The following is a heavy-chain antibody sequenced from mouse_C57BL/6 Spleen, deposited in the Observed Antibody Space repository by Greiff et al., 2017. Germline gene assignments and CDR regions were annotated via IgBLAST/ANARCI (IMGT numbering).Heavy chain of an antibody. CDR2: ISYDGSN. Sequence: EVQLQQSGPGLVKPSQSLSLTCSVTGYSITSGYYWNWIRQFPGNKLEWMGYISYDGSNNYNPSLKNRISITRDTSKNQFFLKLNSVTTEDTATYYCARHYYGTDWYFDVWGTGTTVTVSS. J-gene: IGHJ1*03. D-gene: IGHD1-1*01. V-gene: IGHV3-6*01. CDR3: ARHYYGTDWYFDV. CDR1: GYSITSGYY.